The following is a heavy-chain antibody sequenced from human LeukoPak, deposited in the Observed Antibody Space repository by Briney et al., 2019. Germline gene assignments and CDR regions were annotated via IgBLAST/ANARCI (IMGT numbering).Heavy chain of an antibody. CDR2: ISSSSSTI. CDR1: GFTFSSYS. Sequence: GGSLRLSCAASGFTFSSYSMNWVRQAPGKGLEWVSYISSSSSTIYYAGSVKGRFTISRDNAKNSLYLQMNSLRAEDTAVYYCARDTGGGGDYRYYYGMDVWGQGTTVTVSS. CDR3: ARDTGGGGDYRYYYGMDV. D-gene: IGHD4-17*01. J-gene: IGHJ6*02. V-gene: IGHV3-48*01.